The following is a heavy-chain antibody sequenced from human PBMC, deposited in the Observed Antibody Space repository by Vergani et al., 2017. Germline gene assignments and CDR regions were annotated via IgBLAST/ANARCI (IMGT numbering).Heavy chain of an antibody. D-gene: IGHD5-18*01. CDR3: ARGPLGVDTAMELDY. CDR1: GGSFSGYY. CDR2: INHSGST. V-gene: IGHV4-34*01. J-gene: IGHJ4*02. Sequence: QVQLQQWGAGLLKPSETLSLTCAVYGGSFSGYYWSWIRQPPGKGLEWIGEINHSGSTNYNPSLKSRVTLSVDTSKNQFSLKVSSVTAADTAVYYCARGPLGVDTAMELDYWGQGTLVTVSS.